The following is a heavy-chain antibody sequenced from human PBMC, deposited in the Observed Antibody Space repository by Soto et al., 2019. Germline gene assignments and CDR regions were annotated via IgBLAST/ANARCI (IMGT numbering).Heavy chain of an antibody. CDR3: ARGGGSCYDY. Sequence: SETLSLTCAVYGGSFSGYYWSWIRQPPGKGLEWIGEINHSGSTNYNPSLKSRVTISVDTSKNQFSLKLSSVTAADTAVYYCARGGGSCYDYWGQGTLVTDSS. J-gene: IGHJ4*02. CDR1: GGSFSGYY. V-gene: IGHV4-34*01. D-gene: IGHD2-15*01. CDR2: INHSGST.